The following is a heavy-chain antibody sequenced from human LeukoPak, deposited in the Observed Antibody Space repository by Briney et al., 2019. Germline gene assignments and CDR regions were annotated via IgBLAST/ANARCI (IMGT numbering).Heavy chain of an antibody. J-gene: IGHJ4*02. CDR2: IYTSGST. Sequence: SQTLSLTCTVSGGSISSGSYYWSWIRQPAGKGLEWIGRIYTSGSTNYNPSLKGRVTISVDTSKNQFSLKLTSVTAVDTAMFYCATTGPMGKSDYWGQGTLVTVSS. D-gene: IGHD1-1*01. CDR3: ATTGPMGKSDY. CDR1: GGSISSGSYY. V-gene: IGHV4-61*02.